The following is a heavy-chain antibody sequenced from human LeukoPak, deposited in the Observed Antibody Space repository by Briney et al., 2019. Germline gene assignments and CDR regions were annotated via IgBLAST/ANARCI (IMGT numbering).Heavy chain of an antibody. V-gene: IGHV3-15*01. CDR1: GFTFSNAW. Sequence: GGSLRLSCAASGFTFSNAWMSWVRQAPGKGLEWVGRIKSKTDGGTTDYAAPVKGRFTISRDDSKNTLYLQMNSLKTEDTAVYYCTSQRSIAVAGVGFDYWGQGTLVTVSS. J-gene: IGHJ4*02. CDR2: IKSKTDGGTT. CDR3: TSQRSIAVAGVGFDY. D-gene: IGHD6-19*01.